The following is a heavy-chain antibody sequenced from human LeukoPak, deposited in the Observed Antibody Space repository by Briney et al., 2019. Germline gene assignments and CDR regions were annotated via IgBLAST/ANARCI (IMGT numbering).Heavy chain of an antibody. V-gene: IGHV3-7*01. Sequence: GGSLRLSCAASGFTFSSYWMSWVRQAPGKGLEWVANIKQDGSEKYYVDSVKGRFTISRDNAKNSLYLQMNSLRAEDTAVYYCARDIVSVAADYFDYWGQGTLVTVSS. D-gene: IGHD6-13*01. CDR1: GFTFSSYW. CDR3: ARDIVSVAADYFDY. CDR2: IKQDGSEK. J-gene: IGHJ4*02.